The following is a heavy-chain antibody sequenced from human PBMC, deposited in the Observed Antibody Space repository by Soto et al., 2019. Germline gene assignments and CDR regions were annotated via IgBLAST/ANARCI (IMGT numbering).Heavy chain of an antibody. Sequence: EVQLVESGGGLVQPGGSLRLSCAASGFTFSSYEMNWVRQAPGKGLEWLSYITTGGGTIYYADSAKGRFTSSSYNAKNSLYLQMNRLRAEDTAVYYCARGKSVPAGWACYFDYWGQGALVTVSS. CDR2: ITTGGGTI. CDR1: GFTFSSYE. J-gene: IGHJ4*02. D-gene: IGHD6-19*01. V-gene: IGHV3-48*03. CDR3: ARGKSVPAGWACYFDY.